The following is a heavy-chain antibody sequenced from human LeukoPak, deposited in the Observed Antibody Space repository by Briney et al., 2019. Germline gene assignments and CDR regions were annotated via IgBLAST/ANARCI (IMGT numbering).Heavy chain of an antibody. V-gene: IGHV4-30-2*01. CDR2: IYHSGST. CDR1: GGSISSGGYS. J-gene: IGHJ5*02. D-gene: IGHD3-22*01. Sequence: PSETVSLTCAVSGGSISSGGYSWSWIRQPPGKGLEWIGYIYHSGSTYYNPSLKSRSTVSLGRSKNQFSLKLSSVTAADTAVYYCARAYGGYYDSSGYYNNWFDPWGQGTLVTASS. CDR3: ARAYGGYYDSSGYYNNWFDP.